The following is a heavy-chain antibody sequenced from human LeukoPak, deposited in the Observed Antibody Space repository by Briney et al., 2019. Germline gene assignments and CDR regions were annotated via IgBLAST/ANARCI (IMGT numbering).Heavy chain of an antibody. J-gene: IGHJ4*02. CDR1: GFTFSSYA. CDR2: INHSGST. V-gene: IGHV4-34*01. D-gene: IGHD6-6*01. Sequence: LRLSCAASGFTFSSYAMHWIRQPPGKGLKWIGEINHSGSTNYNPSLKSRVTISVDTSKNQFSLKLSSVTAADTAVYYCARRGIAARQLDYWGQGTLVTVSS. CDR3: ARRGIAARQLDY.